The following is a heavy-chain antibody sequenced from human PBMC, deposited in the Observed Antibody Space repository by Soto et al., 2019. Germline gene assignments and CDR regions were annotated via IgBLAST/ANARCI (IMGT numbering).Heavy chain of an antibody. V-gene: IGHV3-73*01. Sequence: EVQLVESGGGLVQPGGSLKLSCAASGFTFSGSAMHWVRQASGKGLEWVGRIRSKANSYATAYAASVKGRFTISRDDSKNTAYLQMNSLKAEDTAVYYCTRHTGRFLEWSDAFDIWGQGTMVTVSS. CDR2: IRSKANSYAT. D-gene: IGHD3-3*01. J-gene: IGHJ3*02. CDR3: TRHTGRFLEWSDAFDI. CDR1: GFTFSGSA.